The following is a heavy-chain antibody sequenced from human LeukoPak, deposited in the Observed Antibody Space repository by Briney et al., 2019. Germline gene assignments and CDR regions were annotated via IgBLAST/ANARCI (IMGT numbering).Heavy chain of an antibody. D-gene: IGHD5-18*01. J-gene: IGHJ4*02. CDR1: GGSISSYY. V-gene: IGHV4-4*07. CDR2: AYSSGNT. Sequence: SETLSLTCTVSGGSISSYYWSWIRQPAGKGLEWIGRAYSSGNTNYNPSLKSRVTMAVDTSKKQFSLKLSSVTAADTAIYYCARAGLGYSYGFDYWGQGTLVTVSS. CDR3: ARAGLGYSYGFDY.